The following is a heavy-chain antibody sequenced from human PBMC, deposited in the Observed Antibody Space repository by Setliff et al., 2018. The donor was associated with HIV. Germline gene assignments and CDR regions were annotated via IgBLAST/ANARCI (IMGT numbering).Heavy chain of an antibody. CDR1: GFTFSGSA. Sequence: GGSLRLSCAASGFTFSGSAVNWVRQASGKGLEWVGRIRSKSHSYATAYAASLKGRFTISRDDSKNTAFLQMNSLKTEDTAVYFCSSDEWEVHIPGYYFEYWGQGTLVTVSS. J-gene: IGHJ4*02. D-gene: IGHD1-26*01. CDR3: SSDEWEVHIPGYYFEY. CDR2: IRSKSHSYAT. V-gene: IGHV3-73*01.